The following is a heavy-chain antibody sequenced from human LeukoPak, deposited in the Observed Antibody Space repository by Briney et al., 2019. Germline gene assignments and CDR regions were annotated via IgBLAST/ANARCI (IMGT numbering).Heavy chain of an antibody. CDR1: GGSISSDSYY. Sequence: SETLSLTCTVSGGSISSDSYYWAWIRQPPGKGLEWIASIYYSGSTYYNPSLKSRVTISVDTSRNQFSLKLNSVTAADTAVYYCARGEVYYYDSSGYVDAFDIWGQGTMVTVSS. V-gene: IGHV4-39*01. D-gene: IGHD3-22*01. CDR3: ARGEVYYYDSSGYVDAFDI. CDR2: IYYSGST. J-gene: IGHJ3*02.